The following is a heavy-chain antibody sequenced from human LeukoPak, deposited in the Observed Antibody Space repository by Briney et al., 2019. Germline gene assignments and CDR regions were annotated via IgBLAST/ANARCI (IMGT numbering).Heavy chain of an antibody. J-gene: IGHJ4*02. CDR1: GGSISSYY. Sequence: SETLSLTCTVSGGSISSYYWSWIRQPPGKGLEWIGYIYYSRSTNYNPSLKSRVTISVDTSKNQFSLKLSSVTAADTAVYYCASCGYSYGYPGFDYWGQGTLVTVSS. V-gene: IGHV4-59*08. CDR2: IYYSRST. D-gene: IGHD5-18*01. CDR3: ASCGYSYGYPGFDY.